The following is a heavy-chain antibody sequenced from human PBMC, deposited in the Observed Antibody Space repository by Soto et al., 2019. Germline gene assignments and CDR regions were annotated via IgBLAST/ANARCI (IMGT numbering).Heavy chain of an antibody. V-gene: IGHV3-23*01. D-gene: IGHD3-3*01. CDR1: GFTFTNYV. CDR3: ARSGRTYATGWFDY. J-gene: IGHJ4*02. CDR2: ISGSGGST. Sequence: GGSLRLSCAASGFTFTNYVMNWVRQAPGKGLEWVSAISGSGGSTYYADSVKGRFTISRDNSKNTLFLQMDSLGVDDTAVYFCARSGRTYATGWFDYWGQGTPVTVSS.